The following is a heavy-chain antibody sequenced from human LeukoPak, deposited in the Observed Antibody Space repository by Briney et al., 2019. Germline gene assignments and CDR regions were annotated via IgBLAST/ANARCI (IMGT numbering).Heavy chain of an antibody. CDR1: GFTFSSYG. CDR3: ATMTPLFDY. CDR2: ISYDGSNK. V-gene: IGHV3-30*03. J-gene: IGHJ4*02. D-gene: IGHD2-2*01. Sequence: GESLRLSCAASGFTFSSYGMHWVRQAPGKGLEWVAVISYDGSNKYYADSVKGRFTISRDNSKNTLYLQMNSLRAEDTAVYYCATMTPLFDYWGQGTLVTVSS.